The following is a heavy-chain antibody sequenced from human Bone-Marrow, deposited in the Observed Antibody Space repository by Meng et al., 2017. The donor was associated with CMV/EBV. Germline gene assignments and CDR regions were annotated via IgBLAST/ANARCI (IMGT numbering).Heavy chain of an antibody. CDR2: ISSSGSTI. D-gene: IGHD3-10*01. V-gene: IGHV3-11*04. Sequence: GESLKISCAASGFTFSDYYMSWIRQAPGKGLEWVPYISSSGSTIYYADSVKGRFTISRDNAKNSLYLQMNSLRAEDTAVYYCASVPMVRGVILPLVYYGVDVWGQGTTVTVSS. J-gene: IGHJ6*02. CDR1: GFTFSDYY. CDR3: ASVPMVRGVILPLVYYGVDV.